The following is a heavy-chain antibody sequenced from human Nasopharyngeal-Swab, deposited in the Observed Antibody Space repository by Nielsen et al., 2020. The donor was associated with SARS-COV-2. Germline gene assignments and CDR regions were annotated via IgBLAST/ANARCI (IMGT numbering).Heavy chain of an antibody. CDR2: IYYSGST. J-gene: IGHJ4*02. V-gene: IGHV4-59*08. Sequence: SETLSLTCTVAGGSISGYYWSWIRQPPGKGLEWIGYIYYSGSTNYNPSLKSRLTISVDTSKNQFSLKLTSVTAADTAVYYCARSPGYYFDYWGQGTLVTASS. CDR3: ARSPGYYFDY. CDR1: GGSISGYY.